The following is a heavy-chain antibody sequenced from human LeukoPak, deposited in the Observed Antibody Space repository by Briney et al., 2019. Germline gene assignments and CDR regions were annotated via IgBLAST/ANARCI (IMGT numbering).Heavy chain of an antibody. Sequence: SETLSLTCTVSGGSISTYYWSWIRQPPGKGLEWIGYIYYSGSTNYNPSLKSRVTISVDTSKNQFSLKLSSVTAADTAVYYCARAWMGIAAAWFDPWGQGTLVTVSS. J-gene: IGHJ5*02. D-gene: IGHD6-25*01. CDR2: IYYSGST. CDR3: ARAWMGIAAAWFDP. CDR1: GGSISTYY. V-gene: IGHV4-59*01.